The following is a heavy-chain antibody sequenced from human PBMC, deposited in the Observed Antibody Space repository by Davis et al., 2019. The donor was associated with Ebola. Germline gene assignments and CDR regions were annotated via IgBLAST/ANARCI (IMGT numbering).Heavy chain of an antibody. D-gene: IGHD3-10*01. CDR1: GYTFTSYG. J-gene: IGHJ4*02. V-gene: IGHV1-18*01. CDR2: ISAYNGNT. CDR3: SRGLGVLLWFREHAFDY. Sequence: ASVKVSCKASGYTFTSYGISCVRQAPGQGLEWMGWISAYNGNTNYAQKLQGRVTMTTDTSTSTVYMELSSLRSEDTAVYYCSRGLGVLLWFREHAFDYWGQGTLVTVSS.